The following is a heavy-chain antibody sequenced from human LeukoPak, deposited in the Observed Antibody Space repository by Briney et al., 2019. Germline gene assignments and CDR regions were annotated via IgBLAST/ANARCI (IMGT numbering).Heavy chain of an antibody. Sequence: SETLSLTCTVSGGSISSYYWSWIRQPPGKGLEWIGSIYYNGNTYYNPSLKSRVTISVDTSQNQFSLKLSSVTAADTAIYYCARQRYSSGPYYFDSWGQGTLVTVSS. J-gene: IGHJ4*02. V-gene: IGHV4-59*08. CDR2: IYYNGNT. CDR3: ARQRYSSGPYYFDS. D-gene: IGHD6-19*01. CDR1: GGSISSYY.